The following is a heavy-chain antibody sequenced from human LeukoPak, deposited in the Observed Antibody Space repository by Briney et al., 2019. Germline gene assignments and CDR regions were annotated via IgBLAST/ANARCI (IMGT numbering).Heavy chain of an antibody. CDR1: GFTLSKYW. CDR3: ASPGDNYAILGLDY. Sequence: PGRSLRLSCAASGFTLSKYWMHWVRQAPGKGLAWVSRISSDGTTTAYADSVKGRFTISRDSAKNMPYLQMNSLRVEDTAMYYCASPGDNYAILGLDYWGQGTLVTVSS. V-gene: IGHV3-74*01. D-gene: IGHD3-9*01. J-gene: IGHJ4*02. CDR2: ISSDGTTT.